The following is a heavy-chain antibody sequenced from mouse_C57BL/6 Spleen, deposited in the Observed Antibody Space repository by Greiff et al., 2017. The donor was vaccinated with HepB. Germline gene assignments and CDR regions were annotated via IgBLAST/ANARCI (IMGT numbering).Heavy chain of an antibody. V-gene: IGHV14-3*01. J-gene: IGHJ2*01. D-gene: IGHD1-1*01. CDR1: GFNIKNTY. CDR2: IYPANGNT. Sequence: EVQLQQSVAELVRPGASVKLSCTASGFNIKNTYMHWVKQRPEQGLEWIGRIYPANGNTKYAPKFKGKATITEDTSSNTAYLQLSSLTSEDTAIYSCARGGTTVVATDYLDYWGQGTTLTVSS. CDR3: ARGGTTVVATDYLDY.